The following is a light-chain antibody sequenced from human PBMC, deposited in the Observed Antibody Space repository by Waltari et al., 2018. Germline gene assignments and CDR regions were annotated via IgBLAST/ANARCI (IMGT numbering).Light chain of an antibody. CDR3: QQYNTYSPTWT. CDR2: DAS. CDR1: QSVSSW. J-gene: IGKJ1*01. Sequence: DIQMTQSPSSVSASVGDRVTITGRASQSVSSWLAWYQQKAGRAPKLLIYDASTLESGVPSRFSGSGAGTEFTLTISSLQPDDFATYYCQQYNTYSPTWTFGQGTRVEIK. V-gene: IGKV1-5*01.